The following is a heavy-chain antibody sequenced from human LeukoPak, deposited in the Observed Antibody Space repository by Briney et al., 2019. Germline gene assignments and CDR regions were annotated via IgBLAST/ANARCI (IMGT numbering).Heavy chain of an antibody. D-gene: IGHD3-9*01. V-gene: IGHV4-61*02. CDR1: GGSISSGSYY. CDR2: IYTSGST. J-gene: IGHJ6*03. Sequence: PSETLSLTCTVSGGSISSGSYYWSWIRQPAGKGLEWIGRIYTSGSTNYNPSLKSRVTISVDTSKNQFSLKLSSVTAADTAVYYCARDRSPYYDILTGYSYYYYYMDVWGKGTTVTVSS. CDR3: ARDRSPYYDILTGYSYYYYYMDV.